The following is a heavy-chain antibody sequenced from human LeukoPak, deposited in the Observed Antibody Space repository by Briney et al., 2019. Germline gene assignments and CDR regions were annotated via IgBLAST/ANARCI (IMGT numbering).Heavy chain of an antibody. Sequence: SVKVSCKASGGTFSSYAISWVRQAPGQGLEWMGGIIPIFGTANYAQKFQGRVTITADESTSTAYMELSSLRSEDTAVYYCAREYYYGSGSYNTWGQGTLVTVSS. CDR1: GGTFSSYA. CDR2: IIPIFGTA. V-gene: IGHV1-69*13. J-gene: IGHJ5*02. CDR3: AREYYYGSGSYNT. D-gene: IGHD3-10*01.